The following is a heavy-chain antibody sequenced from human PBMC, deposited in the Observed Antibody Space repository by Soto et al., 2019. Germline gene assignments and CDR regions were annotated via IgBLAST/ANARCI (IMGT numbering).Heavy chain of an antibody. J-gene: IGHJ4*02. CDR1: GGSISSGGYS. D-gene: IGHD1-26*01. Sequence: TLSLTCAVSGGSISSGGYSWSWIRQPPGKGLEWIGYIYHSGSTYYNPSLKSRVTISVDRSKNQFFLKLSSVTAADTAVYYCARAGVVGATALDYWVQGTLVTVSS. CDR3: ARAGVVGATALDY. V-gene: IGHV4-30-2*01. CDR2: IYHSGST.